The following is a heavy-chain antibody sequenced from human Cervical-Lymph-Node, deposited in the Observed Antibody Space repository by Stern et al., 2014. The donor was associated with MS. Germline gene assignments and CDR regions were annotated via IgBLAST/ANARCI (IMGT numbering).Heavy chain of an antibody. CDR3: ARNPALWYFDL. CDR1: GGSVSSGGYF. V-gene: IGHV4-31*03. J-gene: IGHJ2*01. Sequence: QVQLGQSGPGLVKPLQTLSLPCTVSGGSVSSGGYFWNWIRQHPGKGLEWIGHVSYSGSIAYNPSLKSRVTISVDTSKNQFSLRLRSVTAADTAVYYCARNPALWYFDLWGRGTLAAVSS. D-gene: IGHD3-3*02. CDR2: VSYSGSI.